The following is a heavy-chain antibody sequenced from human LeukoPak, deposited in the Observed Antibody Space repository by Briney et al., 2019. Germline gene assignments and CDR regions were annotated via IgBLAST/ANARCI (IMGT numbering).Heavy chain of an antibody. D-gene: IGHD3-10*01. V-gene: IGHV3-48*03. Sequence: QPGGSLRLSCAASGFAFSSYEMNWVRQASGKGLEWVSYISSSGSTIYYADSVKGRFTISRDNAKNSLYLQMNSLRAEDTAVYYCARDQPYGSGSYYNAAFDIWGQGTMVTVSS. CDR1: GFAFSSYE. CDR2: ISSSGSTI. CDR3: ARDQPYGSGSYYNAAFDI. J-gene: IGHJ3*02.